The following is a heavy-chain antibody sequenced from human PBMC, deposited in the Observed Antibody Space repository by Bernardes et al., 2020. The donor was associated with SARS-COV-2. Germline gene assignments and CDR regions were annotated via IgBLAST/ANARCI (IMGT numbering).Heavy chain of an antibody. V-gene: IGHV3-23*01. J-gene: IGHJ3*02. CDR1: GFTFSSSA. Sequence: GGSLRLSCAASGFTFSSSAMSWVRQAPGKGLEWVSGIFGSGGSTFYADSVKGRFTISRDNSKNTLYLQMNSLRAEDTAVYYCAKETDSSGRPGYDAFDIWGQGKMVTGSS. CDR2: IFGSGGST. D-gene: IGHD6-19*01. CDR3: AKETDSSGRPGYDAFDI.